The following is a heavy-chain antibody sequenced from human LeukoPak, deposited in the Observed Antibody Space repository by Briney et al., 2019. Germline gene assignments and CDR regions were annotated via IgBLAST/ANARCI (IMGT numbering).Heavy chain of an antibody. V-gene: IGHV1-69*05. Sequence: ASVKVSCTASGGTFSSYAISWVRQAPGQGLEWMGGIIPIFGTANYAQKFQGRVTITTDESTSTAYMELSGLRSEDTAVYYCARGPPGANYYYYMDVWGKGTTVTVSS. CDR1: GGTFSSYA. D-gene: IGHD1-14*01. CDR2: IIPIFGTA. J-gene: IGHJ6*03. CDR3: ARGPPGANYYYYMDV.